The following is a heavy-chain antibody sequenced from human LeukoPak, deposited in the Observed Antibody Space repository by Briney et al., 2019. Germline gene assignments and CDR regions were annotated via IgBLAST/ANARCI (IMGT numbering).Heavy chain of an antibody. CDR3: AREGSQLNWFDP. D-gene: IGHD2-2*01. V-gene: IGHV3-33*01. CDR2: IWYDGSNK. CDR1: GFTFSSYG. J-gene: IGHJ5*02. Sequence: QPGGSLRLSCAASGFTFSSYGMHWVRQAPGKGLEWVAVIWYDGSNKYYADSVKGRFTISRDNSKNTLYLQMNSLRAEDTAVYYCAREGSQLNWFDPWGQGTLVTVSS.